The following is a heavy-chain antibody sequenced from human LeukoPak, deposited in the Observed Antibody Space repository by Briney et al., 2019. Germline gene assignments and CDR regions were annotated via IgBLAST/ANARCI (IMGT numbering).Heavy chain of an antibody. CDR2: IYYSGST. J-gene: IGHJ4*02. Sequence: PSETLSLTCTVSGGSISSGGYYWSWIRQHPGKGLEWIGYIYYSGSTYYNPSLKSRVTISVDTSRNQFSLKLSSVTAADTAVYYCASSRYYYDSSGYYYLFDYWGQGTLVTASS. CDR1: GGSISSGGYY. V-gene: IGHV4-31*03. CDR3: ASSRYYYDSSGYYYLFDY. D-gene: IGHD3-22*01.